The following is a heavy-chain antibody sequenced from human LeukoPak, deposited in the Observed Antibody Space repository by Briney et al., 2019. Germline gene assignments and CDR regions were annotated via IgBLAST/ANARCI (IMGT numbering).Heavy chain of an antibody. CDR1: GYTFTSYY. CDR3: ARGSINYNSGGYYDNPPLDY. D-gene: IGHD3-22*01. Sequence: ASVKVSCKASGYTFTSYYMNWVRQAPGRGLEWMGMINPSGGSTSYAQKFQGRVTVTRDTSTSTVYMELSSLRSEDTAMYYCARGSINYNSGGYYDNPPLDYWGQGTLVTVSS. V-gene: IGHV1-46*01. CDR2: INPSGGST. J-gene: IGHJ4*02.